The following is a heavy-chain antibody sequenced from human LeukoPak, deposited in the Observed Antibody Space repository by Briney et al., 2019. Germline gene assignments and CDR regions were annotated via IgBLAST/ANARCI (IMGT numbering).Heavy chain of an antibody. CDR1: GVTFSSYT. J-gene: IGHJ5*02. D-gene: IGHD2-2*01. CDR2: IIPILGIA. Sequence: ASVKVSCKASGVTFSSYTISWVRQAPGQGLEWMGRIIPILGIANYAQKFQGRVTITADKSTSTAYMELSSLRSEDTAVYYCARSHSRAVPAANPLWGWFDPWGQGTLVTVSS. V-gene: IGHV1-69*02. CDR3: ARSHSRAVPAANPLWGWFDP.